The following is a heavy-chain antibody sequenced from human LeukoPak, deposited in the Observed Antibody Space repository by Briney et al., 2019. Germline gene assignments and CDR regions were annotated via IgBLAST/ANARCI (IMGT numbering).Heavy chain of an antibody. V-gene: IGHV4-39*01. J-gene: IGHJ5*02. Sequence: PSETLSLTCTVSGGSISSSSYYWGWIRQPPGKGLEWIGSIYYSGSTYYNPSLKSRVTISVDTSKNQFSLKLSSVTAADTAVYYCARHGSWITMVRGAVLDPWGQGTLVTVSS. CDR1: GGSISSSSYY. CDR3: ARHGSWITMVRGAVLDP. D-gene: IGHD3-10*01. CDR2: IYYSGST.